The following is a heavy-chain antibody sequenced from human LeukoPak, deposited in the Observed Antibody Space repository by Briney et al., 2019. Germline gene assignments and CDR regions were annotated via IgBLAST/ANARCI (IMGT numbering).Heavy chain of an antibody. CDR2: INHSGST. V-gene: IGHV4-34*01. CDR3: ARSGHTAMDPRHYFDY. D-gene: IGHD5-18*01. CDR1: GGSFSGYY. Sequence: PSETRSLTCAVYGGSFSGYYWSWIRQPPGEGLEWIGEINHSGSTNYNPSLKSRVTISVDTSKNQFSLKLSSVTAADTAVYYCARSGHTAMDPRHYFDYWGQGTLVTVSS. J-gene: IGHJ4*02.